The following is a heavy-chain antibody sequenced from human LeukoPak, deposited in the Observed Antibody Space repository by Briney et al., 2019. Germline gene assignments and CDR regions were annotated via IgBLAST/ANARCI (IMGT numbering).Heavy chain of an antibody. D-gene: IGHD2-21*02. V-gene: IGHV4-34*01. CDR1: GGSFSGYY. CDR2: INHSGST. J-gene: IGHJ3*02. Sequence: SETLSLTCAVYGGSFSGYYWSWIRQPPGKGLEWIGEINHSGSTNYNPSLKSRVTISVDTSKNQFSLKLSSVTAADTAVYYCARTRGGDVDAFDIWGQGTMVTVSS. CDR3: ARTRGGDVDAFDI.